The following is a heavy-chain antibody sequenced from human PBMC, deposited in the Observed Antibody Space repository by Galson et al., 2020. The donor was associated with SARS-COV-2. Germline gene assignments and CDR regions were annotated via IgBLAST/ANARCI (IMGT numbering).Heavy chain of an antibody. V-gene: IGHV4-59*01. D-gene: IGHD1-20*01. Sequence: SETLSLTFTVPGGSISKYSWRWIRQPPGNGLEWIGFIYYSGSTNYNPSLKSRATISLDTSKNQFSLKLTSVTAADTAVYYCARARYNWISPQLGDYYYSYYMDVWGKGTTVTVSS. CDR1: GGSISKYS. CDR2: IYYSGST. CDR3: ARARYNWISPQLGDYYYSYYMDV. J-gene: IGHJ6*03.